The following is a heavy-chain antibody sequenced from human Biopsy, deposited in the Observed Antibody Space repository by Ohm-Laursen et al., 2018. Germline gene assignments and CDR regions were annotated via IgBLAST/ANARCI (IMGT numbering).Heavy chain of an antibody. D-gene: IGHD4-11*01. Sequence: GTLSLTCSVSSDSVTKYYWSWIRQPPGKGLEWIGHIYYSVMTNYNPSLQSRVSISVDTSRNQVSLTLSSVTAADTAVYYCARDSGILNYGNFKYYHYYGMDVWGQGTKVTVSS. J-gene: IGHJ6*02. CDR2: IYYSVMT. V-gene: IGHV4-59*02. CDR3: ARDSGILNYGNFKYYHYYGMDV. CDR1: SDSVTKYY.